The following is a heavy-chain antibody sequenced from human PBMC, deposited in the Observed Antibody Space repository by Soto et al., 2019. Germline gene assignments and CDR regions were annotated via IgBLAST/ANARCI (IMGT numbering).Heavy chain of an antibody. J-gene: IGHJ4*02. Sequence: GGSLRLSCTASGFTFGDYAMSWFRQAPGKGLEWVGFIRSKAYGGTTEYAASVKGRFTISRDDSKSIAYLQMNSLKTEDTAVYYCTRDLYDYIWGNRLFDYWGQGTLVTVS. D-gene: IGHD3-16*01. V-gene: IGHV3-49*03. CDR2: IRSKAYGGTT. CDR3: TRDLYDYIWGNRLFDY. CDR1: GFTFGDYA.